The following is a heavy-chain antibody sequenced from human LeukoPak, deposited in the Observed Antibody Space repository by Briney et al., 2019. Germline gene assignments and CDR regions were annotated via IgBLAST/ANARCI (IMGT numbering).Heavy chain of an antibody. V-gene: IGHV4-59*08. J-gene: IGHJ3*02. D-gene: IGHD3-22*01. CDR2: IYYSGST. CDR1: GGSISSYY. Sequence: PSETLSLTCTVSGGSISSYYWSWIRQPPGKGLEWIGYIYYSGSTNYNPSLKSRVTISVDTSKNQFSLKLSSVTAADTAVYYCARHGVSSYYYDSTAFDIWGQGQCSPSLQ. CDR3: ARHGVSSYYYDSTAFDI.